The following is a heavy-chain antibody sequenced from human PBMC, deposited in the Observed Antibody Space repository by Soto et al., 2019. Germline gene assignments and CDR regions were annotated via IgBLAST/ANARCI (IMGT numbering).Heavy chain of an antibody. Sequence: QVQLVQSGAEVRAPGASVKVSCKTSGYTFSRYGITWVRQAPGQGLEWMGWINGNTGHTIYAMNLEDRRTISTATSTSTAYMELRSLTSDDTAVYYCARERKWEPLPYWGQGTLVTVSS. J-gene: IGHJ4*02. D-gene: IGHD1-26*01. CDR3: ARERKWEPLPY. CDR1: GYTFSRYG. CDR2: INGNTGHT. V-gene: IGHV1-18*01.